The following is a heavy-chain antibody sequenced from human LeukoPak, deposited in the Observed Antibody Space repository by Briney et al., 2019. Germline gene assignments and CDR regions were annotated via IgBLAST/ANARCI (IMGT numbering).Heavy chain of an antibody. D-gene: IGHD6-19*01. CDR1: GYTFTSYD. CDR2: MNPNSGAT. J-gene: IGHJ4*02. Sequence: ASVKVSCKASGYTFTSYDFNWLRQATGQGPEWMGWMNPNSGATGYAQKFQGRVTMTRDTSTSTVYMELSSLRSEDTAVYYCASPQGYSSGTLGYWGQGTLVTVSS. V-gene: IGHV1-8*01. CDR3: ASPQGYSSGTLGY.